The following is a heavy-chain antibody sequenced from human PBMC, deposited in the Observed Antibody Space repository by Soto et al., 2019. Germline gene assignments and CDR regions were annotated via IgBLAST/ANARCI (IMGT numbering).Heavy chain of an antibody. D-gene: IGHD3-10*01. CDR3: ARRTYGSGSRYAFDI. CDR2: IYPGYSDT. V-gene: IGHV5-51*01. Sequence: PXEXLKISCKSSGYXFTSYWLVWVRHMPGKGLEWMGIIYPGYSDTRYSPSFQGQVTISADESISTAYLQWSSLKASDTAMYYCARRTYGSGSRYAFDIWGQGTMVTVSS. CDR1: GYXFTSYW. J-gene: IGHJ3*02.